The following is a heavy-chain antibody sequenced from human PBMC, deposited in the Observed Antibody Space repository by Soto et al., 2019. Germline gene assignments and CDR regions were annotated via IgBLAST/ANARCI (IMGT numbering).Heavy chain of an antibody. CDR1: GGSFSGYY. D-gene: IGHD2-2*01. CDR3: ARPKLPAARNWFDP. V-gene: IGHV4-34*01. CDR2: INHSGST. J-gene: IGHJ5*02. Sequence: SETLSLTCAVYGGSFSGYYWSWIRQPPGKGLEWIGEINHSGSTYYNPSLKSRVTISVDTSKNQFSLKLSSVTAADTAVYYCARPKLPAARNWFDPWGQGTLVTVSS.